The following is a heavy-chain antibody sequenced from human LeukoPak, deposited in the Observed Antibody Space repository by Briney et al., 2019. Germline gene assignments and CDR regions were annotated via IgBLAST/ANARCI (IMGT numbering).Heavy chain of an antibody. CDR1: GGSISTYY. CDR3: ARERTSCTNGVCRTPRWFDP. D-gene: IGHD2-8*01. J-gene: IGHJ5*02. CDR2: IYISGIT. V-gene: IGHV4-4*07. Sequence: PSETLSLTCTVSGGSISTYYWTWIRQPAGKGLEWIGHIYISGITNYSPSLKSRVTMSVDTSKNQFSLKLSSVTAADTAVYYCARERTSCTNGVCRTPRWFDPWGQGILVIVSS.